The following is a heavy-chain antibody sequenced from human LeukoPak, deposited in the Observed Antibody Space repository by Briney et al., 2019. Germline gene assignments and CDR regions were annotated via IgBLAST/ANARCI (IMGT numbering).Heavy chain of an antibody. J-gene: IGHJ4*02. CDR1: GYSFSDYHA. CDR2: INTNTGNP. Sequence: ASVKVSCKASGYSFSDYHAMNWVRQAPGQGLEWMGWINTNTGNPMYAQGFTGRYVFSLDTSVSTAYLQISSLTTEDTAVYYCARDGYGSPFDYWGQGTLVTVSS. D-gene: IGHD1-26*01. CDR3: ARDGYGSPFDY. V-gene: IGHV7-4-1*02.